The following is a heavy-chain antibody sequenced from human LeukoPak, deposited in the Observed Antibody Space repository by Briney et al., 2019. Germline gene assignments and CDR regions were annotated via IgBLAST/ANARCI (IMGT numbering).Heavy chain of an antibody. D-gene: IGHD2-21*02. J-gene: IGHJ4*02. CDR1: GGSISSGGYY. V-gene: IGHV4-31*03. CDR3: ARVGEVVTAIDY. Sequence: SQTLSLTCTVSGGSISSGGYYWSWIRQHPGKGLEWIGYIYYSGSTYYNPSLKSRVTISVDTSKNQVSLKLSSVTAADTAVYYCARVGEVVTAIDYWGQGTLVTVSS. CDR2: IYYSGST.